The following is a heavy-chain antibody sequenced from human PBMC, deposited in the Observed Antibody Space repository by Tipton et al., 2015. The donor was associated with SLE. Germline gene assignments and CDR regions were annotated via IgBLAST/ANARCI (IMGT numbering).Heavy chain of an antibody. Sequence: GLVKPSQTLSLTCTVSSDSISSGAYYWTWIRQPPGKGLEWIGDIDYSGSTNYNPSLKSRVTISVDRSKNQMSLKLSSVTAADTAVYYCARWFRGYDVWGQGTTVTVSS. V-gene: IGHV4-61*08. J-gene: IGHJ6*02. CDR3: ARWFRGYDV. D-gene: IGHD3-10*01. CDR1: SDSISSGAYY. CDR2: IDYSGST.